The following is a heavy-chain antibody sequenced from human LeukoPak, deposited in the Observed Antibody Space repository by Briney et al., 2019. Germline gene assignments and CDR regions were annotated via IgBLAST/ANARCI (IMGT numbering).Heavy chain of an antibody. V-gene: IGHV1-69*04. D-gene: IGHD3-10*01. CDR2: IIPILGIV. CDR1: GGTFSSYA. Sequence: ASVKVSCKASGGTFSSYAISWVRQAPGQGLEWMGRIIPILGIVNYAQKFQGRVTITADKSTSTAYMELSSLRSEDTAVYYCASSVWFGESEYYFDYWGQGTLVTVSS. CDR3: ASSVWFGESEYYFDY. J-gene: IGHJ4*02.